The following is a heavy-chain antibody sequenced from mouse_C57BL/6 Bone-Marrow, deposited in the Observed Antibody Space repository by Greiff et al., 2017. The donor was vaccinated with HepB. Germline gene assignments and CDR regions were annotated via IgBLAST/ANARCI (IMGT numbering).Heavy chain of an antibody. CDR2: IYPGDGDT. Sequence: QVQLQQSGAELVKPGASVKISCKASGYAFSSYWMNWVKQRPGKGLEWIGQIYPGDGDTNYNGKFKGKATLTADKSSSTAYMQLSSLTSEDSAVYFCARCGYDGPRALWFAYWGQGTLVTVSA. J-gene: IGHJ3*01. V-gene: IGHV1-80*01. CDR3: ARCGYDGPRALWFAY. CDR1: GYAFSSYW. D-gene: IGHD2-3*01.